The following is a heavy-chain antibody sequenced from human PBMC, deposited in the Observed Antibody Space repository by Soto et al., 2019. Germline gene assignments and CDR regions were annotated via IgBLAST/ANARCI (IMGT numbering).Heavy chain of an antibody. Sequence: VQLQESGPGLVQPSQTLSLTCNVSGGSISSGGYYWSWLRQLPGKGLEWIGNIYHSGDAYYNPSLKSRLIMSVDTSKNQFSLELRSLSAADTAVYYCASDMVNWKYEARTDYVDVWGKGITVTVAS. J-gene: IGHJ6*03. CDR3: ASDMVNWKYEARTDYVDV. V-gene: IGHV4-31*03. D-gene: IGHD1-7*01. CDR1: GGSISSGGYY. CDR2: IYHSGDA.